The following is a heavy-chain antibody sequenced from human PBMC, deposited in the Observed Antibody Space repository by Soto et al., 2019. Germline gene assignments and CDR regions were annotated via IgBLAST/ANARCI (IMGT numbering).Heavy chain of an antibody. J-gene: IGHJ6*02. CDR3: AKGPATVTIVYYYYYYGMDV. V-gene: IGHV3-23*01. CDR1: GFTFSSYA. D-gene: IGHD4-17*01. CDR2: ISGSGGST. Sequence: LRLSCAASGFTFSSYAMSWVRQAPGKGLEWVSAISGSGGSTYYADSVKGRFTISRDNSKNTLYLQMNSLRAEDTAVYYCAKGPATVTIVYYYYYYGMDVWGQGTTVTVSS.